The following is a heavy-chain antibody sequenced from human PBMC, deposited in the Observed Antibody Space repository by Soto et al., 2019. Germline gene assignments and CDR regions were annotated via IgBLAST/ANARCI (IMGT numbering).Heavy chain of an antibody. Sequence: AETLSLTCAVYGGSFSGYYWSWVRQPPGKGLEWIVEINHSGSTNYNPSLKSRVTISVDTSKNQFSLKLSSVTAADTAVYYCTLRYCSGGSCLVYFDYWGQGTLVTVS. D-gene: IGHD2-15*01. CDR1: GGSFSGYY. CDR2: INHSGST. J-gene: IGHJ4*02. V-gene: IGHV4-34*01. CDR3: TLRYCSGGSCLVYFDY.